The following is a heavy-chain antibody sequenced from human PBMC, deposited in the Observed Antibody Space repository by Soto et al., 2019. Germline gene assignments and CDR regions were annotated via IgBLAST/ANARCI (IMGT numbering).Heavy chain of an antibody. CDR2: INPNSGGT. J-gene: IGHJ3*02. CDR3: ARAFSSAQAGYCSSTSCYEGEHDAFDI. CDR1: GYTFTGYY. D-gene: IGHD2-2*01. V-gene: IGHV1-2*04. Sequence: ASVKVSCKASGYTFTGYYMHWVRQAPGQGLEWMGWINPNSGGTNYAQKSQGWVTMTRDTSISTAYMGLSRLSSDDTAVYYCARAFSSAQAGYCSSTSCYEGEHDAFDIWGQGTMVTVSS.